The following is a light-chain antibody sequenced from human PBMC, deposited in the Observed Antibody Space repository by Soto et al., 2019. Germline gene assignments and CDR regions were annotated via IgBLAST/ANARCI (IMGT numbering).Light chain of an antibody. CDR2: EAS. V-gene: IGKV3-11*01. CDR3: QQRSNWPLT. Sequence: EIXLTQSAANLYLSPGEGDSLXCRASQSFSSYLSWYQQRPGQAPRHLISEASNMAQGSPARFSRSGSGTDFTPTISSREPEDFAVYYGQQRSNWPLTFGGGTKVDIK. J-gene: IGKJ4*01. CDR1: QSFSSY.